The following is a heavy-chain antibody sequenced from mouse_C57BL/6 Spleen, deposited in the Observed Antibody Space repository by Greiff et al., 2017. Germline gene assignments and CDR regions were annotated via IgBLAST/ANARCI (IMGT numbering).Heavy chain of an antibody. CDR2: INPGSGGT. V-gene: IGHV1-54*01. CDR1: GYAFTNYL. J-gene: IGHJ1*03. Sequence: QVHVKQSGAELVRPGTSVKVSCKASGYAFTNYLIEWVKQRPGQGLEWIGVINPGSGGTNYNEKFKGKATLTADKSSSTAYMQLSSLTSEDSAVYFCARSPYYGSSPYWYFDVWGTGTTVTVSS. D-gene: IGHD1-1*01. CDR3: ARSPYYGSSPYWYFDV.